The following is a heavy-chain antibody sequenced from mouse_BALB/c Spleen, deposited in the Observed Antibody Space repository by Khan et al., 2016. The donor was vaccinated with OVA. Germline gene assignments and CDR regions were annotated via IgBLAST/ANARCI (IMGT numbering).Heavy chain of an antibody. D-gene: IGHD3-2*02. V-gene: IGHV1-77*01. CDR2: IYPGSGYT. Sequence: QVQLKQSGPDLVKPGASVKMSCKASGYTFTDFLISWVKQRPGQGLEWIGEIYPGSGYTYYNEKFRGKAILTSDKSSNTAYMQLNSLTSEDSAGYFCGRAGYGGFAYWGQGALVTVSA. CDR3: GRAGYGGFAY. CDR1: GYTFTDFL. J-gene: IGHJ3*01.